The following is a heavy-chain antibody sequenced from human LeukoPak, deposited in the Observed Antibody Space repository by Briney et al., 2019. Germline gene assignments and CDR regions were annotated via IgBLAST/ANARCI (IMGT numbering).Heavy chain of an antibody. V-gene: IGHV3-30*02. CDR3: ARDQYLPYYYGSGAGGY. CDR1: GFTFSSYG. D-gene: IGHD3-10*01. CDR2: IRYDGSNK. Sequence: GGSLRLSCAASGFTFSSYGMHWVRQAPGKGLEWVAFIRYDGSNKYYADSVKGRFTISRDNAKNSLYLQMNSLRAEDTAVYYCARDQYLPYYYGSGAGGYWGQGTLVTVSS. J-gene: IGHJ4*02.